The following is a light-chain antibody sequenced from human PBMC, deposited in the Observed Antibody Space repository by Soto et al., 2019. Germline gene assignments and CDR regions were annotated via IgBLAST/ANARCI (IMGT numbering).Light chain of an antibody. CDR1: QDISND. J-gene: IGKJ4*01. V-gene: IGKV1-27*01. Sequence: DIQLSHSPASPSSSVGDTITLTFPASQDISNDVAWYQQKPGKPPKLLISSASSLVSGVPPRFRGSGYATPFTLTISNLQPDDFATYYCQKYNSPSSTFGGGTKVDIK. CDR3: QKYNSPSST. CDR2: SAS.